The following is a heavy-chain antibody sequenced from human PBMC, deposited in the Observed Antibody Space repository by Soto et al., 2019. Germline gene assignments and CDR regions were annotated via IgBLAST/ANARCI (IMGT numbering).Heavy chain of an antibody. V-gene: IGHV4-31*03. CDR1: GGSISSAGYY. Sequence: PSETLSLTCTVSGGSISSAGYYWSWIRQHPGEGLEWIGYIYFSGTTHYNPSLKSRVTMSVDTSKNQFSLTLNSVTAADTAVYYCARDIFSNYGSGHNRFAPCGQGSLVPGSS. CDR3: ARDIFSNYGSGHNRFAP. J-gene: IGHJ5*02. CDR2: IYFSGTT. D-gene: IGHD4-17*01.